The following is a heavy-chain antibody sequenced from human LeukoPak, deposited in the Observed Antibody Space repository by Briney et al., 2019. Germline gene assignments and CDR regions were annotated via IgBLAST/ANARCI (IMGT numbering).Heavy chain of an antibody. J-gene: IGHJ5*01. V-gene: IGHV3-15*01. CDR3: TKSLDCSRTSCDS. CDR1: GFTFRNAW. D-gene: IGHD2-2*01. CDR2: IRSKTDGGTT. Sequence: PGGSLRLSRAASGFTFRNAWMSWVRQAPGKGLEWVGRIRSKTDGGTTDYAAPVKGRFTISRDDSGNTLYLQMSSLRTEDTAVYYCTKSLDCSRTSCDSWGQGTLVTVSS.